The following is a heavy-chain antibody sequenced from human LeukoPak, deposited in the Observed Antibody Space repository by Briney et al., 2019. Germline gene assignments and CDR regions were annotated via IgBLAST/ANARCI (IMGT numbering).Heavy chain of an antibody. CDR3: ARDNERRLTAAGTAAFDL. V-gene: IGHV4-4*02. CDR1: GASISSRIW. J-gene: IGHJ2*01. D-gene: IGHD6-13*01. CDR2: ISFTGSS. Sequence: SGTLSLTCVVSGASISSRIWWSWVRQPPGKGLEWIGEISFTGSSGYNPSLKSRATISVDKSKNQFSLILNSVTAADTAIYYCARDNERRLTAAGTAAFDLWGRGTLVTVSS.